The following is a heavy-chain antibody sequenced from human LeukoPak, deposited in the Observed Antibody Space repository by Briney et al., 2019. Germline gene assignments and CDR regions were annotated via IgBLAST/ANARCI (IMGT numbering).Heavy chain of an antibody. CDR2: ITDRGSST. J-gene: IGHJ3*02. CDR1: GVSYSSYT. CDR3: VKDIGYYYIHDAFDI. Sequence: PGGSLRLSCVASGVSYSSYTMSWVRQAPGKGLEWVSTITDRGSSTFYADSVKGRFTISRDNSKNTLFLQMNSLRAEDTAIYYCVKDIGYYYIHDAFDIWGQGTVVAVSS. V-gene: IGHV3-23*01. D-gene: IGHD3-10*02.